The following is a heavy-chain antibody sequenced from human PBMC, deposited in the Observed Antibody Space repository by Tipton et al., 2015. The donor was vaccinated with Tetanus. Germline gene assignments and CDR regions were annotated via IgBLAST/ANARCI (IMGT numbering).Heavy chain of an antibody. Sequence: SLRLSCAASGFIFSSYWMHWVRQAPGKGLVWVARISGDGSRTTYADSVKGRFTISRDNAKNTLYLQMNSLRVEETAVYYCASQNDYDGSGYGYWGQGTLVTVSS. J-gene: IGHJ4*02. D-gene: IGHD3-22*01. CDR3: ASQNDYDGSGYGY. V-gene: IGHV3-74*01. CDR2: ISGDGSRT. CDR1: GFIFSSYW.